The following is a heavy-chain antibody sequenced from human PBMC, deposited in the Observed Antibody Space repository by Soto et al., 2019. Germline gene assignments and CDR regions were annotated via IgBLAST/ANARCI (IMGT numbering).Heavy chain of an antibody. J-gene: IGHJ4*02. CDR2: ISTYNGKT. CDR3: TRRYGDPSSAAGFDY. D-gene: IGHD4-17*01. V-gene: IGHV1-18*01. CDR1: GYSFSSYG. Sequence: ASVKVSCKASGYSFSSYGISWVRQAPGQGLEWMGWISTYNGKTNSAQKLQGRVTMTTDRYTSTTYMELRNLRSGDTAVYYCTRRYGDPSSAAGFDYWGQGTLVTVSS.